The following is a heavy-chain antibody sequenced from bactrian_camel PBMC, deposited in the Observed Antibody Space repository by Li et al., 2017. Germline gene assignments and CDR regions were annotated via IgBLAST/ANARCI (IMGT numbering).Heavy chain of an antibody. CDR1: GFTFRTYD. CDR3: AASYSVVTCSGDPFIY. Sequence: VQLVESGGGLVQPGGSLRLSCAASGFTFRTYDMSWVRQAPGKGLEWVSNINSDGGVTSYADSVKGRFTISKDNAKSTLYLQMDSLKPEDTAVYLCAASYSVVTCSGDPFIYWGQGTQVTVS. CDR2: INSDGGVT. D-gene: IGHD2*01. V-gene: IGHV3S40*01. J-gene: IGHJ4*01.